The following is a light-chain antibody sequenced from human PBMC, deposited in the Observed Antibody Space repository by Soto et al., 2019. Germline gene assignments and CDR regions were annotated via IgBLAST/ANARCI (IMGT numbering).Light chain of an antibody. CDR1: SSDVDDYKY. V-gene: IGLV2-8*01. Sequence: QSALTRPPSASGSRGQSVTISCTGISSDVDDYKYVSWYQQHPGKAPKLIIYELSQRPSGVPDRFSGSKSGNAASLTVSGLQADDEADYYCSSYAGSNNLHVVFGGGTKLTVL. CDR2: ELS. J-gene: IGLJ2*01. CDR3: SSYAGSNNLHVV.